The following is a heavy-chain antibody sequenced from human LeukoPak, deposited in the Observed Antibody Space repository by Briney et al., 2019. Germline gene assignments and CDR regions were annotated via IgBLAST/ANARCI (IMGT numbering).Heavy chain of an antibody. D-gene: IGHD3-22*01. CDR2: ISGSGGST. V-gene: IGHV3-23*01. CDR1: GFTFSSYA. CDR3: AKGLLYCDSSGYRVAFDI. Sequence: GGSLRLSCAASGFTFSSYAMSWVRQAPGKGLEWVSAISGSGGSTYYADSVKGRFTISRDNSKNTLYLQMNSLRAEDTAVYYCAKGLLYCDSSGYRVAFDIWGQGTMVTVSS. J-gene: IGHJ3*02.